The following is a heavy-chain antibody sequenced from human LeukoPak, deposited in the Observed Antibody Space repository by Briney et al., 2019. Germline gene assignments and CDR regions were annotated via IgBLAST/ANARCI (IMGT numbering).Heavy chain of an antibody. J-gene: IGHJ4*02. CDR2: IEGDGSST. CDR1: GFTFRTYW. Sequence: QTGGSLRLSCAASGFTFRTYWMHWVRQAPGKGLVWVSRIEGDGSSTSYADSVKGRFTISGDKAKNSLYLQMNSLRVEDTAVYYCARDYKYAFDNWGQGTLVTVSS. CDR3: ARDYKYAFDN. V-gene: IGHV3-74*01. D-gene: IGHD5-24*01.